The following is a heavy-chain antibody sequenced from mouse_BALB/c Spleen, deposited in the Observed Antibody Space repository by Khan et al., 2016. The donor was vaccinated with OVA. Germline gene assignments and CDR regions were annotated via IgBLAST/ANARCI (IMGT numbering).Heavy chain of an antibody. CDR3: ARGGYEGWFAY. J-gene: IGHJ3*01. D-gene: IGHD2-14*01. CDR2: IYPGDGDT. Sequence: VQLQQSGAELARPGASVKLSCKASGYTFTSYWMQWVKQRPGQGLEWIGAIYPGDGDTRYTQKFKGKATLTADKSSSTAYMQLSSLASEESAVYYWARGGYEGWFAYWGQGTLVTVSA. CDR1: GYTFTSYW. V-gene: IGHV1-87*01.